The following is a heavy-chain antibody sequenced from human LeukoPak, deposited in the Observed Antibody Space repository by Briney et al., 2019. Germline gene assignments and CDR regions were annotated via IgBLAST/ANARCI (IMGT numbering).Heavy chain of an antibody. CDR2: IYSGGST. D-gene: IGHD6-25*01. V-gene: IGHV3-53*01. CDR1: GFTVSSNY. Sequence: GGSLRLACAASGFTVSSNYIWVRQAPGKGLEWVSVIYSGGSTYYADSVKGRFTISRDNSKNTLYLQMNSLRTEDTAVYYCARARLHHRSFDLKRSYYFDYWGQGTLVTVSS. CDR3: ARARLHHRSFDLKRSYYFDY. J-gene: IGHJ4*02.